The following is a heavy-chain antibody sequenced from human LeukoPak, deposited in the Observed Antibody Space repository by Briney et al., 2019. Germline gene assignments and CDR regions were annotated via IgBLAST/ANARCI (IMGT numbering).Heavy chain of an antibody. V-gene: IGHV1-69*13. CDR3: ARPDARYSSGCPKL. D-gene: IGHD6-19*01. CDR1: GGTFSSCA. J-gene: IGHJ4*02. Sequence: ASVKVSCKASGGTFSSCAISWVRQAPGQGLEWMGGIIPIFGTANYAQKFQGRVTITADESTSTAYMELSSLRSEDTAVYYCARPDARYSSGCPKLWGQGTLVTVSS. CDR2: IIPIFGTA.